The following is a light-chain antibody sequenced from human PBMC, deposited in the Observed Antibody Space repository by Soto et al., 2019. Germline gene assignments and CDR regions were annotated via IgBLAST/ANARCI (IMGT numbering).Light chain of an antibody. Sequence: QSVLSQPASVSGSPRHSITISCTGTSSDVGGYNYVSWYQLHPGKAPKLMVYEVSNRPSGVSNRFSGSKSGNTASLTISGLQAEEEADYYCSSYTSSSTYVFGTGTKVTVL. V-gene: IGLV2-14*01. CDR3: SSYTSSSTYV. J-gene: IGLJ1*01. CDR1: SSDVGGYNY. CDR2: EVS.